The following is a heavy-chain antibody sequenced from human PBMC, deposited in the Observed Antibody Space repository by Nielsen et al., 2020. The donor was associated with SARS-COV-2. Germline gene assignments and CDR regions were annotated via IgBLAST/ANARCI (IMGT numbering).Heavy chain of an antibody. CDR2: IIPIFGTA. D-gene: IGHD2-2*01. Sequence: WVRQAPGQGLEWMGGIIPIFGTANYAQKFQGRVTITADESTSTAYMELSSLRSEDTAVYYCARGYCSSTSCYPFAYMDVWGKGTTVTVSS. V-gene: IGHV1-69*01. CDR3: ARGYCSSTSCYPFAYMDV. J-gene: IGHJ6*03.